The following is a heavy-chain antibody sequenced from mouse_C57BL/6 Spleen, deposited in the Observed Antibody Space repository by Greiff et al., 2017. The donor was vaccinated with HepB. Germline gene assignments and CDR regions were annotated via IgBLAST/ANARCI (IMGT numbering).Heavy chain of an antibody. CDR3: TDYYGSSYFDV. V-gene: IGHV14-4*01. Sequence: EVHLVESGAELVRPGASVKLSCTASGFNIKDDYMHWVKQRPEQGLEWIGWIDPENGDTEYASKFQGKATITADTSSNTAYLQLSSLTSEDTAVYYCTDYYGSSYFDVWGTGTTVTVSS. J-gene: IGHJ1*03. D-gene: IGHD1-1*01. CDR1: GFNIKDDY. CDR2: IDPENGDT.